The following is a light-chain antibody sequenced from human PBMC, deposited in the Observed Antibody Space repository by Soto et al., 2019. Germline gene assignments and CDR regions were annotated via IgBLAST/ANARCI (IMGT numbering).Light chain of an antibody. Sequence: EIVLTQSPGTLSLSPGERATLSCRASQSVSSRSLAWYQQKPGQAPRLLIYGASSRATGIPDRFSGSGSGTDFTLTINRLEPEDFAVYYCQQYGSSGTFGQGTKVDIK. CDR3: QQYGSSGT. CDR2: GAS. V-gene: IGKV3-20*01. J-gene: IGKJ1*01. CDR1: QSVSSRS.